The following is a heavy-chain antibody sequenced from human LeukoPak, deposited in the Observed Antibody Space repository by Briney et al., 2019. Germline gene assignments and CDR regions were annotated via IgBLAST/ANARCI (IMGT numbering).Heavy chain of an antibody. Sequence: SVKVSCKASGGTFSSYAISWVRQAPGQGLEWMGRIIPILGIANYAQKFQGRVTITADKSTSTAYMELSSLRSEDTAAYYCARLTGGTSWGQGTLVTVSS. D-gene: IGHD1-26*01. CDR1: GGTFSSYA. J-gene: IGHJ4*02. CDR2: IIPILGIA. V-gene: IGHV1-69*04. CDR3: ARLTGGTS.